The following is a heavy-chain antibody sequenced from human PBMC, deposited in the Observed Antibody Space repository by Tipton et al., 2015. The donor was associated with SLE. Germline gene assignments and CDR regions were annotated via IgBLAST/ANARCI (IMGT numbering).Heavy chain of an antibody. V-gene: IGHV3-23*01. J-gene: IGHJ4*02. Sequence: GSLRLPCAASGFPFSRHAMTWVRQAPGKGLEWVSGISASGSQTYYADSVKGRFTISRDNSKNTLYLQMNSLRVEDTAVYYCARSAQFWSEYDPFDNWGQGTLVTVSS. D-gene: IGHD3-3*01. CDR3: ARSAQFWSEYDPFDN. CDR1: GFPFSRHA. CDR2: ISASGSQT.